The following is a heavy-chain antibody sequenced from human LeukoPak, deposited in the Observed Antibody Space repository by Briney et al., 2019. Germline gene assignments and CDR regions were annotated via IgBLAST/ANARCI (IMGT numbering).Heavy chain of an antibody. CDR1: GFTVSSNY. V-gene: IGHV3-53*01. Sequence: GGSLRLSCAASGFTVSSNYMSWVRQAPGKGLEWVSVIYSGGSTYYADSVKGRFTISRDNAKNSLYLQMNGLRAEDTAVYYCARDRYSGYDYSGLGYWGQGTLVTVSS. J-gene: IGHJ4*02. CDR2: IYSGGST. D-gene: IGHD5-12*01. CDR3: ARDRYSGYDYSGLGY.